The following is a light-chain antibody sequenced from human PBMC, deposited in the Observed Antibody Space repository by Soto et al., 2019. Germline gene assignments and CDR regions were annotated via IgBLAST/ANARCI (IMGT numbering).Light chain of an antibody. CDR3: CSYAGMYSSVV. CDR1: SSDVGGYNY. CDR2: EVN. Sequence: QSALTQPRSVSGSPGQSVAISCTGTSSDVGGYNYVSWYQHHPGKAPEILIYEVNKRPSGVPDRFSGFKSGNTASLTISGHQAEDEADYYCCSYAGMYSSVVFGGGTKLTVL. V-gene: IGLV2-11*01. J-gene: IGLJ3*02.